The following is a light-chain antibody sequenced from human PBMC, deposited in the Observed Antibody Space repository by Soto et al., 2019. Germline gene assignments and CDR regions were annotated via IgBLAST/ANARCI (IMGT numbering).Light chain of an antibody. V-gene: IGKV3-11*01. Sequence: EIVMTQSPATLSVSPGERATLSCRASESVSSKLVWYQKKPGQAPRLLIHDASTRATGIPARFSGSGSGTDFTLTISSLEPEDFAVYYCQQRSNWPRTFGQGTKVDIK. CDR3: QQRSNWPRT. CDR1: ESVSSK. J-gene: IGKJ1*01. CDR2: DAS.